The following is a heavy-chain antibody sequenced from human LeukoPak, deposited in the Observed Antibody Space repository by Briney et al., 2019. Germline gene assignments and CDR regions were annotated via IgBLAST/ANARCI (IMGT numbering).Heavy chain of an antibody. CDR2: IYYSGST. V-gene: IGHV4-39*07. J-gene: IGHJ4*02. Sequence: SETLSLTCTVSGGSISSSSYYWGWIRQPPGKGLEWIGSIYYSGSTSYNPSLKSRVTISVDTSKNQFSLKLSSVTAADQAVYHCARDSYYYGSGTFYFDYWGKGNLVTVSS. D-gene: IGHD3-10*01. CDR1: GGSISSSSYY. CDR3: ARDSYYYGSGTFYFDY.